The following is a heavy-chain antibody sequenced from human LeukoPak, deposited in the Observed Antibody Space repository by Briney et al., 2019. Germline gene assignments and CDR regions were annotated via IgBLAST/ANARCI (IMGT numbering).Heavy chain of an antibody. CDR2: ISAYKRNT. CDR1: GYTFTSHG. V-gene: IGHV1-18*04. J-gene: IGHJ6*02. CDR3: ARDEGKWFGESYYYYYGMDV. Sequence: GASVKVSCKASGYTFTSHGISWVRQAPGQGLEWMGWISAYKRNTTYAQKFQGRVTMTTDTSTSTAYMELRRLTSDDTAVYYCARDEGKWFGESYYYYYGMDVWGQGTTVSVSS. D-gene: IGHD3-10*01.